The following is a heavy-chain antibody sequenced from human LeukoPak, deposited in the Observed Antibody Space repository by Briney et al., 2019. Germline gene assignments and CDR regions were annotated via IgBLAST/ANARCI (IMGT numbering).Heavy chain of an antibody. CDR2: IIPIFGTA. CDR3: ARAGYSSGYLDY. CDR1: GYTFTGYY. V-gene: IGHV1-69*06. J-gene: IGHJ4*02. Sequence: ASVKVSCKASGYTFTGYYMHWVRQAPGQGLEWMGGIIPIFGTANYAQKFQGRVTITADKSTSTAYMELSSLRSEDTAVYYCARAGYSSGYLDYWGQGTLVTVSS. D-gene: IGHD6-19*01.